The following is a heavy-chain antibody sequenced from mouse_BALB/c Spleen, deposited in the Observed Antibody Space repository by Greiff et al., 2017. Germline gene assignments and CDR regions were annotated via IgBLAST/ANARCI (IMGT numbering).Heavy chain of an antibody. V-gene: IGHV3-8*02. CDR1: GDSITSGY. Sequence: EVMLVESGPSLVKPSQTLSLTCSVTGDSITSGYWNWIRKFPGNKLEYMGYISHSGSTYYNPSLKSRISITRDTSKNQYYLQLNSVTTEDTATYYCARRGIYYGYDEAMDYWGQGTSVTVSS. J-gene: IGHJ4*01. CDR2: ISHSGST. CDR3: ARRGIYYGYDEAMDY. D-gene: IGHD2-2*01.